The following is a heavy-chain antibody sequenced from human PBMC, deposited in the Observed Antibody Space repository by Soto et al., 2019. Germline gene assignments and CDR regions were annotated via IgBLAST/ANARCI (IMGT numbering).Heavy chain of an antibody. D-gene: IGHD1-26*01. CDR2: ISYDGSNK. J-gene: IGHJ4*02. CDR1: GFTFSSYG. Sequence: GGSLRLSCAASGFTFSSYGMHWVRQAPGKGLEWVAVISYDGSNKYYADSVKGRFTISRDNSKNTLYLQMNSLRAEDTAVYYCAGSRRGSYYDYWGQGTLVTVSS. V-gene: IGHV3-30*03. CDR3: AGSRRGSYYDY.